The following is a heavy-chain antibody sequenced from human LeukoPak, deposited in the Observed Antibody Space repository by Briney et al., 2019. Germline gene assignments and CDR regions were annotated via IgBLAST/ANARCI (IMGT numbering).Heavy chain of an antibody. CDR1: GGSISTYY. CDR2: IYYGGST. J-gene: IGHJ5*02. Sequence: SETLSLTCTVSGGSISTYYWSWIRQSPGKGLEWVGYIYYGGSTNYNPSLKSRVTISVDTSKNQFSLKLSSVTAADTAVYYCARHSTRAPINWFDPWGQGTLVTVSS. V-gene: IGHV4-59*08. CDR3: ARHSTRAPINWFDP.